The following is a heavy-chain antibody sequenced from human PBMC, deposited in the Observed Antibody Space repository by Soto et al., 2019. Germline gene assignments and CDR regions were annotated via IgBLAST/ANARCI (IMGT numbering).Heavy chain of an antibody. CDR3: ATLSRTDP. CDR1: GFSFRNGW. Sequence: EVQLVESGGGLVEPGGSLRLSCVASGFSFRNGWMHWVRQAPGKGLEWVGLIKSYSDGGATDFAAPVQGRFTISRDDSKNTLYLQMNSLKTEDPAVYYCATLSRTDPWGQGTLVTVSS. CDR2: IKSYSDGGAT. J-gene: IGHJ5*02. D-gene: IGHD2-21*02. V-gene: IGHV3-15*01.